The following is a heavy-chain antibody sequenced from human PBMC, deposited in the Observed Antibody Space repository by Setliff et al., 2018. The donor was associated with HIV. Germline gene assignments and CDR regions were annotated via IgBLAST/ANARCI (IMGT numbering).Heavy chain of an antibody. CDR1: GFTFSSYA. CDR3: PRASGYAGFFYFDY. D-gene: IGHD5-12*01. V-gene: IGHV3-64*01. CDR2: ISSNGGST. Sequence: LRLSCAASGFTFSSYAMHWVRQAPGKGLEYVSAISSNGGSTYYANSVKGRFTISRDNSKNTLYLQMGSLRAEDMAVYYCPRASGYAGFFYFDYWGQGTLVTV. J-gene: IGHJ4*02.